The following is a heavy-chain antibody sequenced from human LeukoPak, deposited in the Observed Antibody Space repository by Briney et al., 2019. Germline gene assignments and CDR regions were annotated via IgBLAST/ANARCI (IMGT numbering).Heavy chain of an antibody. CDR2: INSDGGSI. J-gene: IGHJ4*02. V-gene: IGHV3-74*01. CDR1: DFTLSSKF. Sequence: GGSLRLSCAASDFTLSSKFMSWVRQAPGKGLVWVSRINSDGGSIRYADSVKGRFTISRDNAKNSLYLQMNSLRVEDTAFYYCAKDNRRHYTSGPNPDSLHWGQGALVTVSS. CDR3: AKDNRRHYTSGPNPDSLH. D-gene: IGHD6-19*01.